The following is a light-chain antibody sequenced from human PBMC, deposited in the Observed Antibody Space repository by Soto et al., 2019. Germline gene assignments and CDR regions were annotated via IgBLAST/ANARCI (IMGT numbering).Light chain of an antibody. J-gene: IGLJ1*01. CDR3: SSYAGSSNV. V-gene: IGLV2-8*01. Sequence: QSLLTQPPSAPGSPGQSVAISCTATSSDVGGYNYVSWYQQHPGKAPKLMIYEVNKRPSGVPDRFSGSKSGNTASLTVSGLQAEDEADYYCSSYAGSSNVFGTGTKVTVL. CDR1: SSDVGGYNY. CDR2: EVN.